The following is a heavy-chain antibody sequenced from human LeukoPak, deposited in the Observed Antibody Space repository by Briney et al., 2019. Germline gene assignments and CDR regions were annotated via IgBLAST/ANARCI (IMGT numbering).Heavy chain of an antibody. CDR1: GFTFDDFT. Sequence: GGSLRLSCAASGFTFDDFTMHWFRHPPGRGLQWVSLITGDGGTTSYADSVKGRFTISRDNSKNSLYLHMNSLRNEDTALYYCAKGHFGAGHYWGQGTLVTVSS. V-gene: IGHV3-43*01. CDR2: ITGDGGTT. CDR3: AKGHFGAGHY. J-gene: IGHJ4*02. D-gene: IGHD3-3*01.